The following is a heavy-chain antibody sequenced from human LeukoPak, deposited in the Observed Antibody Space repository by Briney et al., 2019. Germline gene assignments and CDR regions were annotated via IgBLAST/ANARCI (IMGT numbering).Heavy chain of an antibody. CDR2: IYHSGSA. CDR3: ARHCSGDSCHQIYLEY. V-gene: IGHV4-38-2*01. J-gene: IGHJ4*02. CDR1: GYSISSGYY. Sequence: SETLSLTCAVSGYSISSGYYWGWIRQPPGKGLEWIGSIYHSGSAYYNPSLKSRVTISIDTSKKHFSLKLTSVTAADTAVYYCARHCSGDSCHQIYLEYWGQGTLVTVSS. D-gene: IGHD2-15*01.